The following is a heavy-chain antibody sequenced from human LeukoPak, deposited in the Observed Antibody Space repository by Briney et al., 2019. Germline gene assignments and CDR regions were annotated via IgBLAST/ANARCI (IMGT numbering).Heavy chain of an antibody. J-gene: IGHJ4*02. CDR1: GFTFSPYA. CDR2: ISKDGNIR. Sequence: GGSLRLSCSASGFTFSPYAMDWVRQAPGMGLEWVAIISKDGNIRNYAASVKGRFTVSRDNSKSTLYLQMNNLRIDDTAIYYCAGETFESWGQGTLVTVSS. V-gene: IGHV3-30-3*01. CDR3: AGETFES.